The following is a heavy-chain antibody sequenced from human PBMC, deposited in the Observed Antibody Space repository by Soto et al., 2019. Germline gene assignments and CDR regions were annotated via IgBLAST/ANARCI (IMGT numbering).Heavy chain of an antibody. D-gene: IGHD6-19*01. Sequence: PSETLSLTCAVYGGSFSGYYWSWIRQPPGKGLEWIGEINHSGSTNYNPSLKSRVTISVDTSKNQFSLNLSSVTAADTSVYYCARSEGFYSSGWYGARWFDPWGQGTLVTVSS. CDR3: ARSEGFYSSGWYGARWFDP. CDR2: INHSGST. CDR1: GGSFSGYY. V-gene: IGHV4-34*01. J-gene: IGHJ5*02.